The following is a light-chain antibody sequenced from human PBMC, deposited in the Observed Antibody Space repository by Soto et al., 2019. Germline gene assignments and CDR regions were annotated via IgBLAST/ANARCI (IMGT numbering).Light chain of an antibody. CDR3: QQYGSSPWP. J-gene: IGKJ1*01. CDR2: GAS. V-gene: IGKV3-20*01. CDR1: QSVSTSY. Sequence: EIVLTQSPGTLSLSPGERATLSCRASQSVSTSYLAWYQQKPGQAPRLLIYGASSRATGIPDRFSGSGSGKDFTLTISRLEPEDFAVYYCQQYGSSPWPFGQGNKVEIK.